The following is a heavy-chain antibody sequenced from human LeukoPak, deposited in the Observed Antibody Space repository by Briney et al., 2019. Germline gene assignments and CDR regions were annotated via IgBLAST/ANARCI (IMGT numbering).Heavy chain of an antibody. D-gene: IGHD6-19*01. V-gene: IGHV3-23*01. Sequence: ETLSLTCTVSGGSISTYYWSWVRQAPGKGLEWVSAISGSGGSTYYADSVKGRFTISRDNSKNTLYLQMNSLRAEDTAVYYCAKGTSSGSHWGQGTLVTVSS. CDR1: GGSISTYY. CDR2: ISGSGGST. CDR3: AKGTSSGSH. J-gene: IGHJ4*02.